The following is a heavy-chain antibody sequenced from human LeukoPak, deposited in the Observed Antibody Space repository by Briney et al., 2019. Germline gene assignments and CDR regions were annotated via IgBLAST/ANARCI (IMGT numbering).Heavy chain of an antibody. CDR2: ISSTITYI. V-gene: IGHV3-21*01. D-gene: IGHD2-8*01. Sequence: GGSLTLSCAASGFTFSSYSMNWVRQAPGKGLEWVSSISSTITYIYYADSVKGRFTISRDNAKNSLFLQMNSLRAEDTAVYYCAKDRSCTNNIRHGDFDYWGQGTLVTVSS. CDR1: GFTFSSYS. J-gene: IGHJ4*02. CDR3: AKDRSCTNNIRHGDFDY.